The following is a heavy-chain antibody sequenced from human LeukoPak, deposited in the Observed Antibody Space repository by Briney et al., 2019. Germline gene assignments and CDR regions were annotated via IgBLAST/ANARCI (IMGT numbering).Heavy chain of an antibody. CDR1: GFTFSSYW. V-gene: IGHV3-7*01. CDR3: ASSFLYGDYGMDV. J-gene: IGHJ6*02. Sequence: QPGGSLRLSCAASGFTFSSYWMSWVRQAPGKGLEWVANIKQDGSEKYYVDSVKGRFTISRDNAKNSLYLQMNSLRAEDTAVYYCASSFLYGDYGMDVWGQGTTVTVSS. D-gene: IGHD4-17*01. CDR2: IKQDGSEK.